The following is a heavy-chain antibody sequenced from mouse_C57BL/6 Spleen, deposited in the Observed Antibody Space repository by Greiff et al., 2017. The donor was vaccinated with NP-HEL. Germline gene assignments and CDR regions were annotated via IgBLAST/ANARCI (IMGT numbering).Heavy chain of an antibody. V-gene: IGHV1-26*01. CDR2: INPNNGGT. J-gene: IGHJ2*01. D-gene: IGHD2-1*01. CDR1: GYTFTDYY. CDR3: AREWGNSGY. Sequence: EVQLQQSGPELVKPGASVKISCKASGYTFTDYYMNWVKQSHGKSLEWIGDINPNNGGTSYNQKFKGKATLTVDKSSSTAYMERRSLTSEDSAVYYCAREWGNSGYWGQGTTLTVSS.